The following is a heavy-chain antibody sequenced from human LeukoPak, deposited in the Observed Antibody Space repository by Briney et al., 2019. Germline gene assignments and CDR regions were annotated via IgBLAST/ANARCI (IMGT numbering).Heavy chain of an antibody. D-gene: IGHD1-26*01. CDR2: INANSGGT. CDR1: GYTFTGYY. J-gene: IGHJ5*02. CDR3: ARGGSYYGNWFDP. V-gene: IGHV1-2*02. Sequence: ASVKVSCKASGYTFTGYYMHWVRQAPGQGLEWMGWINANSGGTNYAQKFQGRVTMARDTSISTAYMELSRLRSDDTAVYYCARGGSYYGNWFDPWGQGTLVTVSS.